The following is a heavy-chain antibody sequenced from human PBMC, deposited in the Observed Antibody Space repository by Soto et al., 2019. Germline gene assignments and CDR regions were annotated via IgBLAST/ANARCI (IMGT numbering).Heavy chain of an antibody. D-gene: IGHD6-19*01. J-gene: IGHJ4*02. Sequence: QVQLVESGGGVVQPGRSLRLSCAASGFTFRPYAMHWVRQAPGKGLEWVAVISYDGRNKYYADSVKGRFTISRDSSKNTLYLQMDSLRPEDTAVYCCARGHSSGWYYFDYWGQGTLVTVSS. V-gene: IGHV3-30*04. CDR2: ISYDGRNK. CDR1: GFTFRPYA. CDR3: ARGHSSGWYYFDY.